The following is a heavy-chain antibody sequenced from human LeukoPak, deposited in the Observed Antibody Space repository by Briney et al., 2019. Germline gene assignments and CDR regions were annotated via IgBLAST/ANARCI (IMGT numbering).Heavy chain of an antibody. CDR1: GFTFSSYA. Sequence: GGSLRLSCAASGFTFSSYAMHWVRQAPGKGLEWVAVISYDGSNKYYADSVKGRFIISRDNSKNTLYLQMNSLRAEDTAVYYCARANYDFWSGYHWGQGTLVTVSS. J-gene: IGHJ4*02. V-gene: IGHV3-30-3*01. D-gene: IGHD3-3*01. CDR3: ARANYDFWSGYH. CDR2: ISYDGSNK.